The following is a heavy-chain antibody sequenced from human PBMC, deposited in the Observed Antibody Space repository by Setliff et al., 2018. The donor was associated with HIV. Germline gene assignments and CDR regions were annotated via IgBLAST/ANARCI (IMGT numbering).Heavy chain of an antibody. CDR3: ARGFGSLDP. D-gene: IGHD1-26*01. J-gene: IGHJ5*02. V-gene: IGHV4-4*09. CDR1: GASFTTHY. CDR2: ISTSGST. Sequence: LSLTCTVSGASFTTHYWSLIRQPPGKGLEWIGCISTSGSTNYNPSLKSRVTLSIDMSKNQFSLKMSSVTAADTAVYYCARGFGSLDPWGKGTLVTVSS.